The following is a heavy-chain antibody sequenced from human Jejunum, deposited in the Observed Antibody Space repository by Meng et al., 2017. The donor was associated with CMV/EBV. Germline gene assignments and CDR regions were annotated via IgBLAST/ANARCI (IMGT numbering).Heavy chain of an antibody. CDR2: IYYSGST. D-gene: IGHD7-27*01. J-gene: IGHJ2*01. V-gene: IGHV4-39*01. CDR1: GGSISSSSYY. Sequence: QLQLPGSGPGLVKPSETLSLTCTVSGGSISSSSYYWGWIRQPPGKGLEWIGSIYYSGSTYYNPSLKSRVTISVDTSKNQFSLKLSSVTAADTAVYYCASPLGILGIVDLWGRGTLVTVSS. CDR3: ASPLGILGIVDL.